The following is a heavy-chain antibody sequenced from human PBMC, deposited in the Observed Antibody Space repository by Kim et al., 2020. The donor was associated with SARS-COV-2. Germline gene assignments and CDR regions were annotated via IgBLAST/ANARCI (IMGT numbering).Heavy chain of an antibody. CDR1: GYTFTRYY. J-gene: IGHJ4*02. CDR2: INPSDGGT. Sequence: ASVKVSCKTSGYTFTRYYVHWVRQAPGQSPECMGVINPSDGGTNYAQKFQGRLTMTRDTSTSTFYMELSSLRSDDTAVYYCARWSPSGGLEYWGQGALVT. D-gene: IGHD3-10*01. CDR3: ARWSPSGGLEY. V-gene: IGHV1-46*01.